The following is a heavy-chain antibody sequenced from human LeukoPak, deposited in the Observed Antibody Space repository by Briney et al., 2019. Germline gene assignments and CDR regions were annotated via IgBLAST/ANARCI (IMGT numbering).Heavy chain of an antibody. CDR3: AICSYCSGGSCYPRGYYYYYMDV. D-gene: IGHD2-15*01. J-gene: IGHJ6*03. Sequence: ASVKVSCKASGYTFTSYYMHWVRQAPGQGLEWMGIINPSGGSTSYAQKFQGRVTMTRDTSTSTVYMELSSLRSEDTAVYYCAICSYCSGGSCYPRGYYYYYMDVWGKGTTVTVSS. CDR1: GYTFTSYY. V-gene: IGHV1-46*03. CDR2: INPSGGST.